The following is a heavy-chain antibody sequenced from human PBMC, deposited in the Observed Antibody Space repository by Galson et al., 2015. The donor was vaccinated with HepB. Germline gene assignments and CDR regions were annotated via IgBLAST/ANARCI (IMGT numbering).Heavy chain of an antibody. J-gene: IGHJ2*01. V-gene: IGHV3-7*03. CDR1: GFTFSNAW. Sequence: SLRLSCAASGFTFSNAWMNWVRQAPGKGLEWVANIKQDGSEKYYVDSVKGRFTISRDNAKNSLYLQMNSLRAEDTAVYYCARENSSIAVAGLNWYFDLWGRGTLVTVSS. CDR2: IKQDGSEK. CDR3: ARENSSIAVAGLNWYFDL. D-gene: IGHD6-19*01.